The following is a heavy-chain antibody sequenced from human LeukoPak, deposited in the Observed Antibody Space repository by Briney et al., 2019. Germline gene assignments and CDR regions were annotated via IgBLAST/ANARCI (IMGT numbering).Heavy chain of an antibody. V-gene: IGHV3-43*02. CDR2: ISGDGGST. D-gene: IGHD3-3*01. CDR1: GFTFDDYA. Sequence: GGSLRLSCAASGFTFDDYAMHWVRQAPGKGLEWVSLISGDGGSTYYADSVKGRFTISRDNSKNYLYLQLDSLRTEDTGLYYCAKDGPRGYYDFWSGYYMARNWFDPWGQGTLVTVSS. CDR3: AKDGPRGYYDFWSGYYMARNWFDP. J-gene: IGHJ5*02.